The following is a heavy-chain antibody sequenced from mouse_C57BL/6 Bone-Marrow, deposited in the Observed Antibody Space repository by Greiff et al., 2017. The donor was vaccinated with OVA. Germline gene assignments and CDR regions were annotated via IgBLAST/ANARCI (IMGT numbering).Heavy chain of an antibody. J-gene: IGHJ2*01. CDR2: ISYDGSN. Sequence: EVKLMESGPGLVKPSQSLSLTCSVTGYSITSGYYWNWIRQFPGNKLEWMGYISYDGSNNYNPSLKNRISITRDTSKNQFFLKLNSVTTEDTATYYCARAPLYSGSKAWFDYWGKGTTLTVSS. CDR1: GYSITSGYY. CDR3: ARAPLYSGSKAWFDY. D-gene: IGHD1-1*01. V-gene: IGHV3-6*01.